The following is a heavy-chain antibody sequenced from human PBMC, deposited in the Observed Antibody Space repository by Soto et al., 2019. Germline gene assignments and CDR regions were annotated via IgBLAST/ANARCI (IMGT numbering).Heavy chain of an antibody. J-gene: IGHJ4*02. CDR3: AREVRSDNWNGPDYY. CDR1: GYTFTSYG. D-gene: IGHD1-1*01. CDR2: ISSYNGNT. V-gene: IGHV1-18*01. Sequence: QVQLVQSGAEVKKPGASVKVSCKASGYTFTSYGISWVRQAPGHGHVWMGWISSYNGNTNYAQKLQGRATMTTDTSTSTAYMARRSLSSDETAAYYCAREVRSDNWNGPDYYWCQGNLGTVSA.